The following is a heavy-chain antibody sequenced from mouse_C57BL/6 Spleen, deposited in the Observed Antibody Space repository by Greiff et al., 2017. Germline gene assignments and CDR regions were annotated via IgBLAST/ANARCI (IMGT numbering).Heavy chain of an antibody. CDR1: GFTFSDYG. CDR2: ISSGSSTI. V-gene: IGHV5-17*01. J-gene: IGHJ2*01. Sequence: EVQGVESGGGLVKPGGSLKLSCAASGFTFSDYGMHWVRQAPEKGLEWVAYISSGSSTIYYADTVKGRFTISRDNAKTTLFLQMSSLRSEDAALYYCARDDYDYFDYWGQGTTLTVSS. CDR3: ARDDYDYFDY. D-gene: IGHD2-4*01.